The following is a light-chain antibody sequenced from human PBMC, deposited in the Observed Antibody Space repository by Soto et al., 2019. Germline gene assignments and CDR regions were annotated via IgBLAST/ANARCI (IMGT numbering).Light chain of an antibody. V-gene: IGLV1-44*01. J-gene: IGLJ2*01. CDR2: SNT. CDR3: AAWDDILSGVV. CDR1: SSNIGSHT. Sequence: QSVLTQPPSASGTPGQRVTISCSGSSSNIGSHTVNWYQQLPGTAPRLLIYSNTQRPSGVPDRFSGSKSGTSASLAISGLQSEYEADYYCAAWDDILSGVVYGGGTKLTVL.